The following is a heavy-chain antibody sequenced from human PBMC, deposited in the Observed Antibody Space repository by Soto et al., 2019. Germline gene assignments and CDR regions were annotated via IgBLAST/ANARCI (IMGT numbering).Heavy chain of an antibody. CDR1: GLTFSSYW. CDR2: INSDGGST. Sequence: EVQLVESGGGLVQPGGSLRLSCAASGLTFSSYWMHWVRQAPGKGLVWVSRINSDGGSTSYADSVKGRFTISRDNDKNTLYLQMNSLRAEDTAVYYCALSHTVTTDYWGQGTLVTVSS. J-gene: IGHJ4*02. CDR3: ALSHTVTTDY. V-gene: IGHV3-74*01. D-gene: IGHD4-17*01.